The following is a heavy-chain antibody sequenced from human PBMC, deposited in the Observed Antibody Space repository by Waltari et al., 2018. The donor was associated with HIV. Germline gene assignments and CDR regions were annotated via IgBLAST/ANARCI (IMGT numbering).Heavy chain of an antibody. Sequence: EVPLLESGGGLVQPGGSLSLSFAASGLTCSRSAMNWVRQAPGKGLEWVSAITSGSSTYYADSVQGRFTTSRDNSKNTLYLQMNILRAEDTAVYFCVKEHQYSYTWYSYYGMDVWGQGTTVTVSS. CDR2: ITSGSST. V-gene: IGHV3-23*01. CDR3: VKEHQYSYTWYSYYGMDV. J-gene: IGHJ6*02. D-gene: IGHD6-13*01. CDR1: GLTCSRSA.